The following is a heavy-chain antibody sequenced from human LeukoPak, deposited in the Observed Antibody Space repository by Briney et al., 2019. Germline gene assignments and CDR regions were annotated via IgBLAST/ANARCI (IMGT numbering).Heavy chain of an antibody. Sequence: GGSLRLSCAASGFTFINAWMSWVRHAPGKGMEWVGRIKTKTDGGTTDYAAPVKGRFTISRDDSGNTLYLQMNSLNTEDTAVYYCTTASRLGYFDHWGQGTLVTVSS. CDR2: IKTKTDGGTT. V-gene: IGHV3-15*01. J-gene: IGHJ4*02. D-gene: IGHD3-16*01. CDR1: GFTFINAW. CDR3: TTASRLGYFDH.